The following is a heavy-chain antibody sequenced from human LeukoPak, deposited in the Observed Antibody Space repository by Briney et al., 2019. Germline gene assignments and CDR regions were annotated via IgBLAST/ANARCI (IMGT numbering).Heavy chain of an antibody. V-gene: IGHV3-21*01. CDR2: ISSSSRHT. J-gene: IGHJ6*03. D-gene: IGHD3-22*01. CDR3: AREITTIIRSTWDYYYYMDV. CDR1: GFTFSSYS. Sequence: PGGSLRLSCAASGFTFSSYSMNWVRQAPGKGLEWVSSISSSSRHTYYADSVKGRFTISRDNAKKSLYLQMNSLRAEDTAVYYCAREITTIIRSTWDYYYYMDVWGTGTTVTISS.